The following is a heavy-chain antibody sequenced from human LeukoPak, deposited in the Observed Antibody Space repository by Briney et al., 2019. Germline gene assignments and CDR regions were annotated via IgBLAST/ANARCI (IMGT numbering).Heavy chain of an antibody. CDR1: GGSFSGYY. Sequence: SETLSLTCAVYGGSFSGYYWSWIRQPPGKGLEWIGEINHSGSTNYNPSLESRVTISLDTSRNQFSLRMTSMTAADTAVYYCARGTDMTSVAAYYSFTHWGQGILVSVSS. CDR3: ARGTDMTSVAAYYSFTH. J-gene: IGHJ4*02. D-gene: IGHD4-11*01. CDR2: INHSGST. V-gene: IGHV4-34*01.